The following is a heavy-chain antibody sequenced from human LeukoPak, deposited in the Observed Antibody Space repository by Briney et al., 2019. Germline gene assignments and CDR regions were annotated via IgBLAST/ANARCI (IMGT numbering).Heavy chain of an antibody. CDR2: ISYDGSNK. CDR1: GFTFSSYA. J-gene: IGHJ4*02. V-gene: IGHV3-30*04. D-gene: IGHD5-18*01. Sequence: GRSLSLSCAASGFTFSSYAMHWVRQAPGKGLEWVAVISYDGSNKYYADSVKGRFTISRDNSKNTLYLQMNSLRAEDTAVYYCAKGARSGYSYGYYFDYWGQGTLVTVSS. CDR3: AKGARSGYSYGYYFDY.